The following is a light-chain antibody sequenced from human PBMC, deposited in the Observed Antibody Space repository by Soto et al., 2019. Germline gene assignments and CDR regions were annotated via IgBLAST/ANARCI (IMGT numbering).Light chain of an antibody. CDR1: QSGISNY. CDR2: GAS. Sequence: TTAPTMLSESPGDRATLSCRASQSGISNYLSGYQQKPGQAPTRLIYGASSRATGSTDRISSSGAGTDFTLPTISRLHPDDAAEYCRQHYSTSCTFGQGTKVDIK. J-gene: IGKJ1*01. CDR3: QHYSTSCT. V-gene: IGKV3-20*01.